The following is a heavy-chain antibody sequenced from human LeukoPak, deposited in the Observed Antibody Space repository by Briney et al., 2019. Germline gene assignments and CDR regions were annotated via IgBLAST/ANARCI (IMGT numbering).Heavy chain of an antibody. CDR2: ISGSGGST. CDR3: ARTQYYDFWSGYYTQKKGPFDY. D-gene: IGHD3-3*01. CDR1: GFTFSSYA. Sequence: GGSLRLSCAASGFTFSSYAMSWVRQAPGKGLEWVSAISGSGGSTYYADSVKGRFTISRDNSKNSLYLQMNSLRAEDTAVYYCARTQYYDFWSGYYTQKKGPFDYWGQGTLVTVSS. J-gene: IGHJ4*02. V-gene: IGHV3-23*01.